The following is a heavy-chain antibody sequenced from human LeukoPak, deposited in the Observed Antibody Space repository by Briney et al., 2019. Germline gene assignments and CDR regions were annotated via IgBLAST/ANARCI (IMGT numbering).Heavy chain of an antibody. CDR1: GFTFSSYW. Sequence: GGSLRLSCAASGFTFSSYWMHWVRQAPGKGLVWVSRINSDGSSTSYADSVKGRFTISRDNAKNTLYLQMNSPRAEDTAVYYCARGQFRPSIVVVPAATVGWFDPWGQGTLVTVSS. J-gene: IGHJ5*02. CDR3: ARGQFRPSIVVVPAATVGWFDP. V-gene: IGHV3-74*01. D-gene: IGHD2-2*01. CDR2: INSDGSST.